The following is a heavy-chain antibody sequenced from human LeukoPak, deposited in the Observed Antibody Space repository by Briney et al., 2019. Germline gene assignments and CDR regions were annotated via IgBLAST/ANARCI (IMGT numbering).Heavy chain of an antibody. V-gene: IGHV3-30*18. Sequence: PGGSPRLSCAASGFTFSSYGMHWVRQAPGKGLEWVAVISYDGSNKYYADSVKGRFTISRDNSKNTLYLQMNSLRAEDTAVYYCAKADYYDSSGYYQDYWGQGTLVTVSS. D-gene: IGHD3-22*01. J-gene: IGHJ4*02. CDR2: ISYDGSNK. CDR1: GFTFSSYG. CDR3: AKADYYDSSGYYQDY.